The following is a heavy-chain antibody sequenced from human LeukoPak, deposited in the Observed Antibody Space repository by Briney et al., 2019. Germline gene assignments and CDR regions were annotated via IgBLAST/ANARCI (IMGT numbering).Heavy chain of an antibody. D-gene: IGHD3-9*01. Sequence: PSETLSLTCTVSGGSMRSNSFYWGWIRQSPGKGLEWIANINYGGHTYYNPSVKSRVTLSVDVSKNRFSLNLTSVTAADTALYFCARTHFDSLGWFDPWGQGIQVTVSS. V-gene: IGHV4-39*07. CDR3: ARTHFDSLGWFDP. J-gene: IGHJ5*02. CDR2: INYGGHT. CDR1: GGSMRSNSFY.